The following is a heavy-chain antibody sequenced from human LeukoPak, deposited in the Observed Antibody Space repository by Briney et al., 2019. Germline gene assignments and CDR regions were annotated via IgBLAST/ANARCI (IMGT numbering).Heavy chain of an antibody. CDR2: IYYSGST. Sequence: SETLSLTCTVSGGSISSYYWSWIRQPPGKGLEWIGYIYYSGSTNYNPSLKSRVTISVDTSKNQFSLKLSSVTAADTAVYYCAREPAPGEAHHDAFDIWGQGTMVTVSS. V-gene: IGHV4-59*01. CDR1: GGSISSYY. D-gene: IGHD3-10*01. J-gene: IGHJ3*02. CDR3: AREPAPGEAHHDAFDI.